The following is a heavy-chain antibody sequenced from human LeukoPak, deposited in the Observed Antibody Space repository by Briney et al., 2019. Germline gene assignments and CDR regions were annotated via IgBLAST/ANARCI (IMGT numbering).Heavy chain of an antibody. Sequence: PGGSLRLSCVASGFTFSSYAMSWVRQAPGKGLEWVSAISGSGGSRYYADSVKGRFTISRDNSKNTLYLQMNSLRAEDTAVYYCAKDDEYQLPLTWFDPWGQGNLVTVSS. CDR1: GFTFSSYA. CDR3: AKDDEYQLPLTWFDP. V-gene: IGHV3-23*01. CDR2: ISGSGGSR. D-gene: IGHD2-2*01. J-gene: IGHJ5*02.